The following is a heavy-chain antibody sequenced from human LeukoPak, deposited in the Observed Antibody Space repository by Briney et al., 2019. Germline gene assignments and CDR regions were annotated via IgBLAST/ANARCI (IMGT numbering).Heavy chain of an antibody. CDR2: IYHSGST. V-gene: IGHV4-38-2*01. D-gene: IGHD1-26*01. CDR3: ARLAYSGTYYLCDY. CDR1: GYSISSGYY. Sequence: PSETLSLTCAVSGYSISSGYYWAWIRQPPGKGLEWIGSIYHSGSTYYNPSLKSRVAMSVDTSKNQFSLKLSSVTAADTAVYYCARLAYSGTYYLCDYRGQGTLVTVSS. J-gene: IGHJ4*02.